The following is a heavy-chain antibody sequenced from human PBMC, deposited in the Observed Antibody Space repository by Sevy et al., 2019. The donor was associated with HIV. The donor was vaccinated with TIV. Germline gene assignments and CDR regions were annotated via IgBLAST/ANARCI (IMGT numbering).Heavy chain of an antibody. CDR2: IRSKAGGGTT. D-gene: IGHD2-15*01. V-gene: IGHV3-15*01. CDR1: GFTFSNAW. Sequence: GGSLRLSCAASGFTFSNAWMSWVRQSPGKGLEWVGRIRSKAGGGTTDYATIVKGKFTISRDDSRDILYLQLNSLETEDTAVYYCTADHRRDGIVVVPFEYWGQGTLVTVSS. J-gene: IGHJ4*02. CDR3: TADHRRDGIVVVPFEY.